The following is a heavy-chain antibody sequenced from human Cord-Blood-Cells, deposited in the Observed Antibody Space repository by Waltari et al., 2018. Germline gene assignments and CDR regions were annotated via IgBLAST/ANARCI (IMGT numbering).Heavy chain of an antibody. CDR2: INPNSGGT. J-gene: IGHJ4*02. Sequence: QVQLVQSGAEVKQPGAPVKVSCKASGYTFTGYYMHLVRPAPGQGLEWMGWINPNSGGTNYAQKFQGRVTMTRDTSISTAYMELSRLRSDDTAVYYCARDPRYCSGGSCYYFDYWGQGTLVTVSS. CDR1: GYTFTGYY. D-gene: IGHD2-15*01. CDR3: ARDPRYCSGGSCYYFDY. V-gene: IGHV1-2*02.